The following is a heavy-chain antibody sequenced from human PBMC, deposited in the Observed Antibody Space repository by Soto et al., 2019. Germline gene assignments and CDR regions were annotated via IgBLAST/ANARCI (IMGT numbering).Heavy chain of an antibody. V-gene: IGHV5-51*01. CDR1: GYSFTSYW. CDR3: ARAALWSGYYWKGACDT. Sequence: PGESLKISCKGSGYSFTSYWIGWVRQMPGKGLEWMGIIYPGDSDTRYSPSFQGQVTISADKSISTAYLQCSSLKDSDTAMYFWARAALWSGYYWKGACDTWGQGTM. CDR2: IYPGDSDT. J-gene: IGHJ3*02. D-gene: IGHD3-3*01.